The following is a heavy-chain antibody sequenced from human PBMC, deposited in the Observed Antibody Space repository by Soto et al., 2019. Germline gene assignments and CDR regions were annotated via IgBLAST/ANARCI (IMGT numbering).Heavy chain of an antibody. Sequence: PGGSLRLSYAASGFTFSSYWMHWVRQAPGEGLVWVSRIKTDGSSTSYADSVKGRFTISRDNAKNTMYLQMNSLRAEDTAVYYCARVGVGHYEFDYWGQGTLVTVSS. J-gene: IGHJ4*01. CDR2: IKTDGSST. D-gene: IGHD3-16*01. CDR3: ARVGVGHYEFDY. V-gene: IGHV3-74*01. CDR1: GFTFSSYW.